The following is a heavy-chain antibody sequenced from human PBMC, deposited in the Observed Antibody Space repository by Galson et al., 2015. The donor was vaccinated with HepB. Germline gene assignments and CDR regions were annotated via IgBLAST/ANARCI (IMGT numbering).Heavy chain of an antibody. Sequence: SVKVSCKASGYTFTSYAMHWVRQAPGQRLEWMGWINAGNGNTKYSQKFQGRVTITRDTSASTAYMELSSLRSEDTAVYYCATDPSAYCGGDCYTDYWGQGTLVTVSS. D-gene: IGHD2-21*01. CDR3: ATDPSAYCGGDCYTDY. V-gene: IGHV1-3*01. CDR2: INAGNGNT. CDR1: GYTFTSYA. J-gene: IGHJ4*02.